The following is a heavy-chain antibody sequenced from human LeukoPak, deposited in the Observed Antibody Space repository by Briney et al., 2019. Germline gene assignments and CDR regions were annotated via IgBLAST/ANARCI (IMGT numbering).Heavy chain of an antibody. CDR3: AKMGGLYNYDYFDY. D-gene: IGHD5-12*01. CDR2: ITGSGGAT. Sequence: GGSLRLSCAASGFTFRSYAMSWVRQASGKGLEWVSGITGSGGATYYADSVKGRFTMSRDNSKNTLWLRMNSLRADDTAVYYCAKMGGLYNYDYFDYWGQGTLVTVSS. J-gene: IGHJ4*02. CDR1: GFTFRSYA. V-gene: IGHV3-23*01.